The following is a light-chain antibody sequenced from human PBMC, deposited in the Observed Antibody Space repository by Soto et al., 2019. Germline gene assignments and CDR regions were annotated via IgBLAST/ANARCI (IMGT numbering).Light chain of an antibody. CDR2: MVS. CDR1: SSDVGNYNY. V-gene: IGLV2-14*01. CDR3: TSPTPGILYV. J-gene: IGLJ1*01. Sequence: QSVLTQPASVSGSPGQSITISCTGTSSDVGNYNYVSWYQQYPGRVPKLLIYMVSNRPSGVSNRFSGCKSGNTASLTISGLQAEDEADYFCTSPTPGILYVFGTGSKVTVL.